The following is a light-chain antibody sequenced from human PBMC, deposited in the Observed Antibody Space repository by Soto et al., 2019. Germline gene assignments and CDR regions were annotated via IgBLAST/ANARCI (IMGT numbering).Light chain of an antibody. CDR2: SND. V-gene: IGLV1-44*01. CDR3: AAWDDSLSNYV. CDR1: RSNIGSYT. J-gene: IGLJ1*01. Sequence: QSVLTQPPSASGTPGQRVTISCSGSRSNIGSYTVNWYQQLPGTAPKLLLYSNDERPSGVPDRFSGSKSGTSASLAISGLQSEDEADYYCAAWDDSLSNYVLGTGTKVTVL.